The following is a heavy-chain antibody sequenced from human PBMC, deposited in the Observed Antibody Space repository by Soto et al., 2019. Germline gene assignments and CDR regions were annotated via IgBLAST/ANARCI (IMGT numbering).Heavy chain of an antibody. J-gene: IGHJ5*02. CDR3: ARLVVVAPVANA. D-gene: IGHD2-2*01. CDR2: IFYTGTT. Sequence: AETLSLTCSVSGGSISDNSYYWGWMRQRPGKGLEWVGGIFYTGTTYYSPSLKDRVTISVDTSKNSFSLNLTSVTTAVSAVYFCARLVVVAPVANAWGQGTLVTVSS. V-gene: IGHV4-39*02. CDR1: GGSISDNSYY.